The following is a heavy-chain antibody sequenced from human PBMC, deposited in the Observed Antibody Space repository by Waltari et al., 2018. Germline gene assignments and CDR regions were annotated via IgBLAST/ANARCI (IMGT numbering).Heavy chain of an antibody. D-gene: IGHD6-13*01. CDR2: MSPIFVTA. V-gene: IGHV1-69*01. CDR3: ARGFFGGIAAAVTLGFDY. CDR1: GVTFSSYA. Sequence: QVQLVQSGAEVKKPGSSVKVSCKASGVTFSSYAISWVRQAPGQGLEWMGGMSPIFVTANYAQKFQGRVTSTAEESTSTAYMELSRLRSEDTAVYYCARGFFGGIAAAVTLGFDYWGQGTLVTVSS. J-gene: IGHJ4*02.